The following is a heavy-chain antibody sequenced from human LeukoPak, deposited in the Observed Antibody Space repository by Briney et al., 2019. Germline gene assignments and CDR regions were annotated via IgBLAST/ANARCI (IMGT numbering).Heavy chain of an antibody. Sequence: PGGSLRLSCAASGFTFDDYAMDWVREDPGKGLEWVSGVGWNSGSIGYADSVKGRFTISRDNAKNSLYLQMNSLRAEDTALYYCAKDIGGLVIGDAFDIWGQGTMVTVSS. D-gene: IGHD2-2*01. CDR1: GFTFDDYA. V-gene: IGHV3-9*01. CDR2: VGWNSGSI. CDR3: AKDIGGLVIGDAFDI. J-gene: IGHJ3*02.